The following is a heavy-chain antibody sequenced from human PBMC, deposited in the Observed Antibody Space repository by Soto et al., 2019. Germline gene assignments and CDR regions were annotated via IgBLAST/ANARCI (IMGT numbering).Heavy chain of an antibody. D-gene: IGHD2-15*01. CDR3: ARSVYCSGGSCYFDAPRGLAP. J-gene: IGHJ5*02. V-gene: IGHV1-69*13. CDR2: IIPIFGTA. CDR1: GGTFSSYA. Sequence: GASVKVSCKASGGTFSSYAISWVRQAPGQGLEWMGGIIPIFGTANYAQKFQGRVTITADESTSTAYMELSSLRSEDTAVYYCARSVYCSGGSCYFDAPRGLAPWGQGTLVPVSS.